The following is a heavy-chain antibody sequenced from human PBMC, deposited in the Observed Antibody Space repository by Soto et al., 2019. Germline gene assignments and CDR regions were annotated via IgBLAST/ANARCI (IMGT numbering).Heavy chain of an antibody. Sequence: QVQLVQSGAEVKKPGSSVKVSCKASGGTFSSYAISWVRQAPGQGLEWMGGIIPIFCTANYAQKFQGRVTITADESTSTAYMELSSLRSEDTAVYYCARGDDYDSSGYYDAFDIWGQGTMVTVSS. CDR2: IIPIFCTA. D-gene: IGHD3-22*01. J-gene: IGHJ3*02. CDR3: ARGDDYDSSGYYDAFDI. CDR1: GGTFSSYA. V-gene: IGHV1-69*19.